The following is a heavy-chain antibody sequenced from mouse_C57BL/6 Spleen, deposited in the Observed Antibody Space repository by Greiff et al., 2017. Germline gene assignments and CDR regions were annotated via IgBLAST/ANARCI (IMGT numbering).Heavy chain of an antibody. J-gene: IGHJ4*01. CDR2: ISSGSSTI. V-gene: IGHV5-17*01. D-gene: IGHD1-1*01. Sequence: EVQVVESGGGLVKPGGSLKLSCAASGFTFSDYGMHWVRQAPEKGLEWVAYISSGSSTIYYADTVKGRFTISRDNAKNTLFLQMTSLRSEDTAMYYCARPYGSSYEYAMDYWGQGTSVTVSS. CDR1: GFTFSDYG. CDR3: ARPYGSSYEYAMDY.